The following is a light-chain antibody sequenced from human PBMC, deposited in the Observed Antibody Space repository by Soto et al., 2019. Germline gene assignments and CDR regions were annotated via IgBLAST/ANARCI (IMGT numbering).Light chain of an antibody. CDR3: QQRSNWPST. J-gene: IGKJ4*01. Sequence: EIVLTQSPATLSLSPGERAALSCRARQSVSSYLAWYQQKPGQAPRLLIYDASKRAPGIPARFTGSGSGTDFTLTISRLEPEDFAVYFCQQRSNWPSTFGGGTKVEI. CDR2: DAS. CDR1: QSVSSY. V-gene: IGKV3-11*01.